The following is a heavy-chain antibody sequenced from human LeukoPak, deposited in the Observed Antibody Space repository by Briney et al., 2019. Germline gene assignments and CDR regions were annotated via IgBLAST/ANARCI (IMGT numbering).Heavy chain of an antibody. D-gene: IGHD6-19*01. CDR2: IHYSGTT. Sequence: SETLSLTCTVSGGSISDDYWSRLRQPPGKGLEWIAYIHYSGTTNYNPSLKSRVTISIDTSKKQFSLKVSSVTAADTAVYYCARGAGWYNYWGQGTLVTVSS. V-gene: IGHV4-59*01. CDR1: GGSISDDY. J-gene: IGHJ4*02. CDR3: ARGAGWYNY.